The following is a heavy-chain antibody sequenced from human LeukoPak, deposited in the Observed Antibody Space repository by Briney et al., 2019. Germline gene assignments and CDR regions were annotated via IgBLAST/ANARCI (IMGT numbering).Heavy chain of an antibody. D-gene: IGHD6-13*01. V-gene: IGHV3-7*05. Sequence: GGSLRLSCAASGFXFSSYWMSWVRQAPGEGLQWVANIKPDGSEKYYVDSVKGRFTISRDNAKNSLDLQMNSLRVEDTAVYYCARVRLYSSSWYLDYWGQGTLVTVSS. CDR2: IKPDGSEK. J-gene: IGHJ4*02. CDR3: ARVRLYSSSWYLDY. CDR1: GFXFSSYW.